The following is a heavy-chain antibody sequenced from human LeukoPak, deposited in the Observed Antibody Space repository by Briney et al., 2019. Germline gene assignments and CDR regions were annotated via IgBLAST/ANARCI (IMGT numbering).Heavy chain of an antibody. CDR2: INSDESRT. CDR1: GFTFSTYW. CDR3: ARGGSPIYYYYMDV. V-gene: IGHV3-74*01. D-gene: IGHD3-10*01. J-gene: IGHJ6*03. Sequence: GGSLRLSCAASGFTFSTYWMHWVRRAPGKGLMWVSRINSDESRTSYADSVKGRFTISRGNAKNTLYLQMNSLRSEDTAVYFCARGGSPIYYYYMDVWGKGITVTISS.